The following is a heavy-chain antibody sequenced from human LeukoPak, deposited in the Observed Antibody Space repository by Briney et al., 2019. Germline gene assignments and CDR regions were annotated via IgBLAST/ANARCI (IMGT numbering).Heavy chain of an antibody. CDR1: GFTFSSYG. J-gene: IGHJ4*02. V-gene: IGHV3-33*01. CDR2: IWYDGSNK. CDR3: ARSYDISPIDY. Sequence: GRSLRLSCAASGFTFSSYGMHWVRQAPGKGLEWVAVIWYDGSNKYYADSVKGRFTISRDNSKNTLYLQMNSLRAEDTAVYYCARSYDISPIDYWGQGTLVTVSS. D-gene: IGHD3-9*01.